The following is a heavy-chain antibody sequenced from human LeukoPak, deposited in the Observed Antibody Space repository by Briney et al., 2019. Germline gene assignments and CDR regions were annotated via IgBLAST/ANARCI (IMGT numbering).Heavy chain of an antibody. Sequence: GGSLRLSCVASGFPFSSYWMTWVRQAPGKGLEWVANIKQDGSKKSYVDSVKGRFTISRDNAKNSLYLQMNSLRDEDTAVYYCARDSPRTVAVHWFDPWGQGTLVTVSS. J-gene: IGHJ5*02. CDR1: GFPFSSYW. CDR3: ARDSPRTVAVHWFDP. CDR2: IKQDGSKK. D-gene: IGHD2-21*01. V-gene: IGHV3-7*01.